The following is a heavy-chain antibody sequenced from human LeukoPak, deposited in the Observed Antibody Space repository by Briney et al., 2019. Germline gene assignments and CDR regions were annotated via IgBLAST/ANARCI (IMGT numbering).Heavy chain of an antibody. Sequence: GGSLRLSCTASRFTFGDYAMSWVRQAPGKGLEWVSAISGRDGSTYYADSVKGRFTISRDNSKNTLYLQMNSLRAEDTAVFYCAKSGLNRFDYWGQGTLVTVSS. CDR2: ISGRDGST. J-gene: IGHJ4*02. CDR1: RFTFGDYA. D-gene: IGHD2-15*01. CDR3: AKSGLNRFDY. V-gene: IGHV3-23*01.